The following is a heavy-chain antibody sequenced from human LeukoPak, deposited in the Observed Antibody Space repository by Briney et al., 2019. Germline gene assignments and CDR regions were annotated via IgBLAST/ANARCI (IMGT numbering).Heavy chain of an antibody. D-gene: IGHD2-2*02. Sequence: SVKVSCKASGGTFSSYAISWVRQAPGRGLEWMGGIIPIFGTANYAQKFQGRVTITADESTSTAYMELSSLRSEDTAVYYCAGTRYCSSTSCYTRWFDPWGQGTLVTVSS. V-gene: IGHV1-69*13. CDR2: IIPIFGTA. CDR3: AGTRYCSSTSCYTRWFDP. J-gene: IGHJ5*02. CDR1: GGTFSSYA.